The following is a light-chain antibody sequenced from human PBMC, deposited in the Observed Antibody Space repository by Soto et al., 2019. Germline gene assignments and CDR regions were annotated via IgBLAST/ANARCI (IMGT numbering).Light chain of an antibody. CDR2: AAS. CDR3: QQSYSSPPWT. V-gene: IGKV1-39*01. J-gene: IGKJ1*01. CDR1: QSISSY. Sequence: DIQMTQSPSSLSASVGDRVTITCRETQSISSYLNWYQQKPGKAPKRLIYAASSLQSGVPSRFSGGRSGTDFTLTISSLQPEDSATYYCQQSYSSPPWTFGQGTKVDIK.